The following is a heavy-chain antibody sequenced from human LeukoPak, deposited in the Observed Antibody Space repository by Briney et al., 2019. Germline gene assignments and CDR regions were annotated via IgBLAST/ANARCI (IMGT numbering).Heavy chain of an antibody. Sequence: GGSLRLSCAASGFTFSSYWMHWVRQAPGKGLVWVSHVNNDGSTTNYADSVKGRFTISRDNTKNTLYLQMNSLRAEDTAVYFCLAAAGTIGWGQGTLVTVSS. D-gene: IGHD6-13*01. CDR1: GFTFSSYW. CDR3: LAAAGTIG. J-gene: IGHJ4*02. CDR2: VNNDGSTT. V-gene: IGHV3-74*01.